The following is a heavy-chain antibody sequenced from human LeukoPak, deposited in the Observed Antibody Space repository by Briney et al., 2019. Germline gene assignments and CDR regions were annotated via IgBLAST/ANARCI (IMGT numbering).Heavy chain of an antibody. CDR2: IYYSGST. CDR3: ARDRMGATY. Sequence: SETLSLTCTVSGGSISSYYWRWIRQPPGKGLEWIGYIYYSGSTNYNPSLKSRVTISVDTSKNQFSLKLSSVTAADTAVYYCARDRMGATYWGQGTLVTVSS. CDR1: GGSISSYY. V-gene: IGHV4-59*01. D-gene: IGHD1-26*01. J-gene: IGHJ4*02.